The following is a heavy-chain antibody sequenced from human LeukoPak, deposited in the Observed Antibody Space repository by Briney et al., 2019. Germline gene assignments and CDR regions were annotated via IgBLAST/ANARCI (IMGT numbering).Heavy chain of an antibody. D-gene: IGHD3-10*01. CDR2: IRYDGTSK. Sequence: GGSLRLTCTASGFTFSSYGMHWVRQAPGKGLEWVAFIRYDGTSKYYADSVKGRFTIARDNSKNTLNLQMNSLRAEDTAVYYCVRSPNYKGYLDYWGQGTLVTVSS. V-gene: IGHV3-30*02. CDR3: VRSPNYKGYLDY. CDR1: GFTFSSYG. J-gene: IGHJ4*02.